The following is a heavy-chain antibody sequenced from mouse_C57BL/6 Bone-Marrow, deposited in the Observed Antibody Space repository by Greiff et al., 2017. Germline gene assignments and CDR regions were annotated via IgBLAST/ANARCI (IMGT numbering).Heavy chain of an antibody. CDR1: GYTFTSYW. D-gene: IGHD1-1*01. CDR3: ARAPHYYGSSYGYWYFDV. V-gene: IGHV1-64*01. Sequence: QVQLQQPGAELVKPGASVKLSCKASGYTFTSYWMHWVKQRPGQGLEWIGMIHPNSGSTNYNEKFKSKATLTVDKSSSTAYMQLSSLTSEDSAVYYCARAPHYYGSSYGYWYFDVWGTGTTVTVSS. J-gene: IGHJ1*03. CDR2: IHPNSGST.